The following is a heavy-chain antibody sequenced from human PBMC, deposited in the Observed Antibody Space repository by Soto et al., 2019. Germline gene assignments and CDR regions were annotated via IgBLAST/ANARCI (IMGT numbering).Heavy chain of an antibody. D-gene: IGHD3-3*01. V-gene: IGHV3-48*01. CDR1: GFTFSSYS. J-gene: IGHJ4*02. CDR2: ISSSSSTI. Sequence: EVQLVESGGGLVQPGGSLRLSCAASGFTFSSYSMNWVRQAPGKGLEWVSYISSSSSTIYYADSVKGRFTISRDNAKNSLYLQMNSLKTEDTAVYYCTTAQPVFGDDYWGQGTLVTVSS. CDR3: TTAQPVFGDDY.